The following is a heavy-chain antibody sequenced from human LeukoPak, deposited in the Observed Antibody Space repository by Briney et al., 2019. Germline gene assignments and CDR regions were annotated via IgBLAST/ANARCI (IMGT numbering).Heavy chain of an antibody. J-gene: IGHJ4*02. Sequence: GASVKVSCKASGYTFTSYGNSWVRQAPGQGLEWMGWISAYNGNTNYAQKLQGRVTMTTDTSTSTAYMELRSLRSDDTAVYYCARGNTYYDFWSGYYTFDYWGQGTLVTVSS. V-gene: IGHV1-18*01. CDR3: ARGNTYYDFWSGYYTFDY. CDR1: GYTFTSYG. CDR2: ISAYNGNT. D-gene: IGHD3-3*01.